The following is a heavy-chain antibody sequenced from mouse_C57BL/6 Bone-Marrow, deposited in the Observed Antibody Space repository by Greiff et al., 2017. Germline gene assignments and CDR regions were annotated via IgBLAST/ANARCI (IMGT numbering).Heavy chain of an antibody. CDR2: IYPRDGST. D-gene: IGHD1-1*01. CDR1: GYTFTSYD. CDR3: ANYYSSSHYAMDY. J-gene: IGHJ4*01. Sequence: QVQLQQSGPELVKPGASVKLSCKASGYTFTSYDINWVKQRPGQGLEWIGWIYPRDGSTKYNEKFKGKATLTVDTSSSTAYMELISLTSEDSAVYFCANYYSSSHYAMDYWGQGTSVTVSS. V-gene: IGHV1-85*01.